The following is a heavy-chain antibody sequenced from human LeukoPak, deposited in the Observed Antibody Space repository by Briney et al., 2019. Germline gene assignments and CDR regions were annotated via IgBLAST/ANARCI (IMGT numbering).Heavy chain of an antibody. D-gene: IGHD3-10*01. CDR3: AKRSSITMVRGANYYMDV. CDR2: IRYDGSNK. CDR1: GFTFSSYG. Sequence: PGGSLRLSCAASGFTFSSYGMHWVRQAPGKGLEWVAFIRYDGSNKYYADSVKGRFTISRDNSKNTLYLQMNSLRAEDTAVYYCAKRSSITMVRGANYYMDVWGKGTTVTISS. J-gene: IGHJ6*03. V-gene: IGHV3-30*02.